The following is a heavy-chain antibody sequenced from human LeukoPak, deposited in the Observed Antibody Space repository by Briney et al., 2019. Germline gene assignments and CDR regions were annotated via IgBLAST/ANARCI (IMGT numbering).Heavy chain of an antibody. Sequence: PSETLSLTCTVSGGSISSSSYYWGWVRQPPGKGLEWIGSIYYSGSTYYNPSLKSRVTISVDTSKNQFSLKLSSVTAADTAVYYCARDGYCSSTSCRDGGWFDPWGQGTLVTVSS. CDR2: IYYSGST. J-gene: IGHJ5*02. V-gene: IGHV4-39*02. D-gene: IGHD2-2*01. CDR1: GGSISSSSYY. CDR3: ARDGYCSSTSCRDGGWFDP.